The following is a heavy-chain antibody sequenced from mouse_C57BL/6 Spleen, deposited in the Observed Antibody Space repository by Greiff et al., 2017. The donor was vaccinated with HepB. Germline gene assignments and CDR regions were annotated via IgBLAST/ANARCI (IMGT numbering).Heavy chain of an antibody. CDR3: AISGTTVVGYYFDY. CDR2: IHPSDSDT. CDR1: GYTFTSYW. Sequence: QVQLQQPGAELVKPGASVKLSCKASGYTFTSYWMHWVKQRPGQGLEWIGMIHPSDSDTNYNQKFKGKATLTVDKSSSTAYMQLSSLTSEDSAVYYCAISGTTVVGYYFDYWGQGTTLTVSS. V-gene: IGHV1-74*01. D-gene: IGHD1-1*01. J-gene: IGHJ2*01.